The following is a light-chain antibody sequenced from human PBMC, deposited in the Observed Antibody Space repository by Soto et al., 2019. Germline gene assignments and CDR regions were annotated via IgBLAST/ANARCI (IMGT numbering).Light chain of an antibody. CDR1: QSVSSNY. Sequence: EIVLTQSPGTLSLSPGERATLSCRASQSVSSNYLAWYQQKPGQAPRLLIYGASSRATGIPDRLSGSGSGTDFTLTISRLEPEDFALYYCQQYGHSPPTFGQGTKVDIK. J-gene: IGKJ1*01. CDR2: GAS. V-gene: IGKV3-20*01. CDR3: QQYGHSPPT.